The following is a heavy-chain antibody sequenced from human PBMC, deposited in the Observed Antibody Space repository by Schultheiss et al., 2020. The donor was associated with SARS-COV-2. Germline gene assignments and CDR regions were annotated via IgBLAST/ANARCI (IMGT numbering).Heavy chain of an antibody. CDR2: INHSGST. D-gene: IGHD3-10*01. CDR3: ARASRRRFTMVRGDYFDY. CDR1: GGSFSGYY. J-gene: IGHJ4*02. V-gene: IGHV4-34*01. Sequence: ESLKISCAVYGGSFSGYYWSWIRQPPGKGLEWIGEINHSGSTNYNPSLKSRVTISVDTSKNQFSLKLSSVTAADTAVYYCARASRRRFTMVRGDYFDYWGQGTLVTVSS.